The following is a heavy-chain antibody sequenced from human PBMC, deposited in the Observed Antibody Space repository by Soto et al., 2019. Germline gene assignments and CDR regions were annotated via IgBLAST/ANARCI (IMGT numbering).Heavy chain of an antibody. Sequence: GGPLRLSCAASGFTFSSYAMSWVRQAPGKGLEWVSAISGSGGSTYYADSVKGRFTISRDNSKNTLYLQMNSLRAEDTAVYYCAKNRGYSYGSYFDYWGQGTLVTVSS. D-gene: IGHD5-18*01. J-gene: IGHJ4*02. CDR1: GFTFSSYA. V-gene: IGHV3-23*01. CDR2: ISGSGGST. CDR3: AKNRGYSYGSYFDY.